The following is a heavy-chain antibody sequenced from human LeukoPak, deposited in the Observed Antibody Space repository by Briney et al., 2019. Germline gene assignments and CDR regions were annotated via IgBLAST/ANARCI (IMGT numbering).Heavy chain of an antibody. V-gene: IGHV4-34*01. Sequence: SETLSLTCAVYGGSFSGYYWSWIRQPPGKGLEWIGEINHSGGTNYNPSLKSRVTISVDTSKNQFSLKLSSVTAADTAVYYCASRRIAVAGTDWFDPWGQGTLVTVSS. CDR1: GGSFSGYY. CDR2: INHSGGT. J-gene: IGHJ5*02. D-gene: IGHD6-19*01. CDR3: ASRRIAVAGTDWFDP.